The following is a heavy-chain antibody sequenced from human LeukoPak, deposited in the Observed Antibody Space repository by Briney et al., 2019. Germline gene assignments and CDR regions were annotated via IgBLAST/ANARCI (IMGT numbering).Heavy chain of an antibody. CDR2: INHSGST. V-gene: IGHV4-34*01. CDR3: ARELYSSGYHDAFDI. D-gene: IGHD3-22*01. CDR1: GGSFSGYY. Sequence: SETLSLTCAVYGGSFSGYYWSWIRQPPGKGLEWIGEINHSGSTNYNSSLKSRVTISVDTSKNQFSLKLSSVTAADTAVYYCARELYSSGYHDAFDIWGQGTMVTVSS. J-gene: IGHJ3*02.